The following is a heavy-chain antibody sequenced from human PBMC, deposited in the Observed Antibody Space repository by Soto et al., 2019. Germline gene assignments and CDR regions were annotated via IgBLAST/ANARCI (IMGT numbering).Heavy chain of an antibody. CDR2: ISYDGSNK. CDR3: AKDLTIFGVVPLPFDY. V-gene: IGHV3-30*18. CDR1: GFTVSSYG. J-gene: IGHJ4*02. D-gene: IGHD3-3*01. Sequence: RGGALILSCTASGFTVSSYGMHWFRQARAKGLEWVAVISYDGSNKYYADSVKGRFTISRDNSKNTLYLQMNSLRAEDTAVYYCAKDLTIFGVVPLPFDYWGQGTLVTVSS.